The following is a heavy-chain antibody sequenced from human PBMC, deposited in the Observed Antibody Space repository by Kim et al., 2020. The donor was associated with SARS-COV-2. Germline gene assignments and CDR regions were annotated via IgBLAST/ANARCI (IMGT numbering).Heavy chain of an antibody. Sequence: SETLSLTCSVSGGSISSHYWSWIRRPPEEGLELLGYIYFTGSTNYNPSLKSRVTISVDTSKNQFFLKVTSVTAADTAVYYCARGPSAWRFDPWGQGTLV. CDR1: GGSISSHY. CDR2: IYFTGST. CDR3: ARGPSAWRFDP. V-gene: IGHV4-59*11. J-gene: IGHJ5*02. D-gene: IGHD6-19*01.